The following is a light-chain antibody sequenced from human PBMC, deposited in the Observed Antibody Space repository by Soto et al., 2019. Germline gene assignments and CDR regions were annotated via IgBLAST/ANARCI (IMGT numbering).Light chain of an antibody. CDR2: VNSDGSH. CDR1: SGHSSYA. CDR3: QTWGTGILV. Sequence: QYVLTQSPSASASLGASVKLTCTLSSGHSSYAIGWHQQQPEKGPRYLMKVNSDGSHSKGDGIPDRFSGSSSGAERYLTISSLQSEDEADYYCQTWGTGILVFGGGTKLTVL. J-gene: IGLJ2*01. V-gene: IGLV4-69*01.